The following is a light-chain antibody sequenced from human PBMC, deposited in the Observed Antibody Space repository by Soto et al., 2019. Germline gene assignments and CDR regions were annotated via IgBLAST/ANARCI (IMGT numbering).Light chain of an antibody. Sequence: QSVLTQPPSVSAASGQKVTISCSGSSSNIGNNYVSWYQHLPGTAPKLLIYDNNNRPSGIPDRFSGSKSGASATLGITGLQSGDEAHYYCGTWDSSLSAGIFGGGTKLTVL. CDR1: SSNIGNNY. J-gene: IGLJ2*01. CDR2: DNN. V-gene: IGLV1-51*01. CDR3: GTWDSSLSAGI.